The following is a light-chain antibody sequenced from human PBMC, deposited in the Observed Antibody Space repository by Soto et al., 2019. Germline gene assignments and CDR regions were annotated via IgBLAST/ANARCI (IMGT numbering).Light chain of an antibody. J-gene: IGKJ1*01. CDR3: QQNQDIPPT. V-gene: IGKV1-39*01. CDR2: VAS. Sequence: DIQMTQSPSSLSASVGDRVTVTCRASQSIDTYLNWYQQRPGQAPKLLIYVASTLQSGVPSRFSGSGSGTHFTLTISSLQPVDFATYYCQQNQDIPPTFGQGTRVERK. CDR1: QSIDTY.